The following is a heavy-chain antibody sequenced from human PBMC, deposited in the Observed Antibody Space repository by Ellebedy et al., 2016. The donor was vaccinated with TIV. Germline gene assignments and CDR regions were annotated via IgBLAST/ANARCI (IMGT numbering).Heavy chain of an antibody. Sequence: PGGSLRLSCAASGFTVSSNYMSWVRQAPGKGLEWVSVIYSGGSTYYADSVKGRFTISRDNSKNTLYLQMNSLRAEDTAVYYCARDRSLWFGELLRYWYFDLWGRGTLVTVSS. J-gene: IGHJ2*01. CDR3: ARDRSLWFGELLRYWYFDL. CDR1: GFTVSSNY. V-gene: IGHV3-53*01. D-gene: IGHD3-10*01. CDR2: IYSGGST.